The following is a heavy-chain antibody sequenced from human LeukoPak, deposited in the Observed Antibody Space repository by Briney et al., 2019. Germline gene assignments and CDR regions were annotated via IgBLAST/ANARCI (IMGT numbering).Heavy chain of an antibody. CDR1: GGSISSGSYY. Sequence: PSETLSLTCTVSGGSISSGSYYWSWIRQPAGKGLEWIGRIYTSGSTNYNPSLKSRVTISVDTSKNQFSLKLSSVTAVDTAVYYCARDLLMGSGYYPDYWGQGTLVTVSS. V-gene: IGHV4-61*02. J-gene: IGHJ4*02. CDR3: ARDLLMGSGYYPDY. D-gene: IGHD3-22*01. CDR2: IYTSGST.